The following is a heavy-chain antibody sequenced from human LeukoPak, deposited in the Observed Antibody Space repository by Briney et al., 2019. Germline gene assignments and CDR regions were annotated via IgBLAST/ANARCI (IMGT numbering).Heavy chain of an antibody. CDR1: GGSISSSSYY. D-gene: IGHD6-13*01. CDR3: ARHSRSAPYSSSWDYYYYGVDV. CDR2: IYYSGST. Sequence: SETLSLTCTVSGGSISSSSYYWGWIRQPPGKGLEWIGSIYYSGSTYYNPSLKSRVTISVDTSKNQFSLKLSSVTAADTAVYYCARHSRSAPYSSSWDYYYYGVDVWGQGTTVTVSS. J-gene: IGHJ6*02. V-gene: IGHV4-39*01.